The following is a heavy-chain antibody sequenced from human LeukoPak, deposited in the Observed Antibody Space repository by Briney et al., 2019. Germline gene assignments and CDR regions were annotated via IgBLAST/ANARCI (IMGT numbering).Heavy chain of an antibody. CDR3: ARGSVRGVQSFDP. V-gene: IGHV4-61*02. J-gene: IGHJ5*02. Sequence: PSETLSLTCTVSGGSISTSTYYWSWIRQPAGKGLEWIGRIYTSGSTNYNPSLKSRVTISVDTSKNQFSLKLSSVTAADTAVYYCARGSVRGVQSFDPWGQGTLVTVSS. CDR1: GGSISTSTYY. D-gene: IGHD3-10*01. CDR2: IYTSGST.